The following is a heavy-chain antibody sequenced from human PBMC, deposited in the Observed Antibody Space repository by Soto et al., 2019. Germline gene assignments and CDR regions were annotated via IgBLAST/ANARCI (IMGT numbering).Heavy chain of an antibody. Sequence: SVKVSCKASGGTFSSYAISWVRQAPGQGLEWMGGIIPIFGTANYAQKFQGRVTITADESTSTAYMELSSLRSEDTAVYYCARDPGYSYGFHWFDPWGQGTLVTVSS. CDR3: ARDPGYSYGFHWFDP. V-gene: IGHV1-69*13. CDR1: GGTFSSYA. CDR2: IIPIFGTA. D-gene: IGHD5-18*01. J-gene: IGHJ5*02.